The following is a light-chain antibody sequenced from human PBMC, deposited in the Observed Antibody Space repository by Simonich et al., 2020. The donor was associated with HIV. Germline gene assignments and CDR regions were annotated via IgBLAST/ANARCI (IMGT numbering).Light chain of an antibody. CDR1: SSDVGGYNL. J-gene: IGLJ2*01. CDR3: CSYAGSSTFVV. Sequence: QSALTQPASVSGSPGQSITISCTGTSSDVGGYNLVSWYQQHPGKAPKLMIYEVTERPSGVSNRFSGSKSGNTASLTISGLQAEDEAYYYCCSYAGSSTFVVFGGGTKLTVL. CDR2: EVT. V-gene: IGLV2-23*02.